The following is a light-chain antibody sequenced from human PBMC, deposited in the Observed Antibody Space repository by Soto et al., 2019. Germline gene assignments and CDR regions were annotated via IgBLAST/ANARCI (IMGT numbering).Light chain of an antibody. V-gene: IGLV2-14*01. CDR1: SSDVGGSNY. CDR2: DVS. CDR3: SSYTRSSTRV. Sequence: QYALTQPASVSGSPGQSITISCTGTSSDVGGSNYVSWYQQHPGKDPKLMIYDVSNRPSGVSDRFSGSTSGNTASLTISGLQAEDEADYFCSSYTRSSTRVFGVGTKLNVL. J-gene: IGLJ2*01.